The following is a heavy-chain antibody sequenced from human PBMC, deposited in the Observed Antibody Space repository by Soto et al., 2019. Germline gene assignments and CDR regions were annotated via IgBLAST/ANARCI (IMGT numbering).Heavy chain of an antibody. D-gene: IGHD2-2*01. CDR1: GFPFTYYA. Sequence: QVQLVQSGAEVKKPGASVRVSCKASGFPFTYYAFHWVRQAPGKRLEWMGWINAANGNTTYSENFKGKATITSETSASTAYMELSSLRSEDTAVYYCARVPSVVVPAALSFWGPGTLVTVSS. V-gene: IGHV1-3*01. CDR2: INAANGNT. J-gene: IGHJ4*02. CDR3: ARVPSVVVPAALSF.